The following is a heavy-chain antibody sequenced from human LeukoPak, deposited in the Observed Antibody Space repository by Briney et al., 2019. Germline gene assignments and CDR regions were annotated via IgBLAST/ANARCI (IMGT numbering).Heavy chain of an antibody. CDR2: ISSSSSYI. J-gene: IGHJ3*02. Sequence: PGGSLRLSCAASGFTFSSYSMNWVRQAPGKGLEWVSSISSSSSYIYYADSVKGRFTISRDNAKNSLYLQMNSLRAEDTAVYYCAREYGSGSYYNLRTYDAFDIWGQGTMVTVSS. V-gene: IGHV3-21*01. CDR1: GFTFSSYS. CDR3: AREYGSGSYYNLRTYDAFDI. D-gene: IGHD3-10*01.